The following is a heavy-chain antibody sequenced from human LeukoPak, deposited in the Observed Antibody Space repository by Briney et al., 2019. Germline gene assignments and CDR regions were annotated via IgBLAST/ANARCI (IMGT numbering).Heavy chain of an antibody. J-gene: IGHJ5*02. D-gene: IGHD4-23*01. CDR1: GGSFSGYY. CDR3: ARPSHTVGGRKTVDQDWFDP. Sequence: SETLSLTCAVYGGSFSGYYWSWIRQPPGKGLEWIGGINHSGSQPPGKGLEWIGEINHSGSTNYNPSLKSRVTISVDTSKNQFSLKLSSVTAADTAVYYCARPSHTVGGRKTVDQDWFDPWGQGTLVTVSS. V-gene: IGHV4-34*01. CDR2: INHSGST.